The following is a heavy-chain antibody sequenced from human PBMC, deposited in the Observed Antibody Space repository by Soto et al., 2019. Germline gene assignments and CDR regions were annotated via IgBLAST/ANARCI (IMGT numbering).Heavy chain of an antibody. CDR3: AKDGLVLRFLEWTNWFDP. V-gene: IGHV3-23*01. Sequence: PGGSLRLSCAASGLTFSSYAMSWVRQAPGKGLEWVSAISGSGGSTYYADSVKGRFTISRDNSKNTLYLQMNSLRAEDTAVYYCAKDGLVLRFLEWTNWFDPWGQGTLVTVSS. D-gene: IGHD3-3*01. CDR1: GLTFSSYA. J-gene: IGHJ5*02. CDR2: ISGSGGST.